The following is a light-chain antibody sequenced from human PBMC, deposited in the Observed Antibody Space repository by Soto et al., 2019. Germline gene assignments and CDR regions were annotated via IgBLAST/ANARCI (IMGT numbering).Light chain of an antibody. CDR2: KAS. V-gene: IGKV1-5*03. Sequence: DIQMTQSPSTLSASVGDRVTITCRASQSISSWLAWYQQKPGKAPKLLIYKASTLKSGVPSRFSGSGSGTEFTLTISSLQPDDVATYYCQQYKTFWTFGQGTKVDI. CDR1: QSISSW. J-gene: IGKJ1*01. CDR3: QQYKTFWT.